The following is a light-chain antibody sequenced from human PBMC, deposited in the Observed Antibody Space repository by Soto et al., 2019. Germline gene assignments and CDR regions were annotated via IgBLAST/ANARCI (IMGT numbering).Light chain of an antibody. CDR2: GAS. V-gene: IGKV3-15*01. Sequence: EIVLMQSPATLSVSPGERATLPCRASHSVSSNLAWYQQKPGQAPRLLIYGASSRATNVPARFRGSGSGTEFTLTISGLQSEDFAVYYCQQSNDWPPEYTFGQGTKLEI. CDR3: QQSNDWPPEYT. J-gene: IGKJ2*01. CDR1: HSVSSN.